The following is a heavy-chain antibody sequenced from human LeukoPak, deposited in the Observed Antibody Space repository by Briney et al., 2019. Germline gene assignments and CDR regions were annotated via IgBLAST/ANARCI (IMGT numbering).Heavy chain of an antibody. CDR3: ASRSSRYHYYGMDV. V-gene: IGHV5-51*01. J-gene: IGHJ6*01. Sequence: GESLNISCKGSGYIFTNYWIGWVRQMPGKGLEWMGIIYPGDSDTRYSPSFQGQVTISADKSISTTYLQWSSLKASDTAMYYCASRSSRYHYYGMDVWGERPTVTVSS. CDR2: IYPGDSDT. CDR1: GYIFTNYW. D-gene: IGHD6-6*01.